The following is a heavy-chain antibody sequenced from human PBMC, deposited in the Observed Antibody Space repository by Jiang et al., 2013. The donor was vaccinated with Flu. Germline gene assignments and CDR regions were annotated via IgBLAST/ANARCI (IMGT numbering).Heavy chain of an antibody. J-gene: IGHJ4*01. CDR3: ARATVGATRGFEY. Sequence: KLRGRVTITRDTSASTAYMELSSLTSEGTAVYYCARATVGATRGFEYWGQGTLVTVSS. D-gene: IGHD1-26*01. V-gene: IGHV1-3*01.